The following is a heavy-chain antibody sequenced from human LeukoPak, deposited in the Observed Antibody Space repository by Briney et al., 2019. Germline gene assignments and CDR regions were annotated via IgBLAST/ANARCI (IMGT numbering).Heavy chain of an antibody. V-gene: IGHV3-21*01. D-gene: IGHD5-12*01. CDR1: GFDFSTYA. CDR2: ISTTSTYI. CDR3: SRDRLGGLDY. Sequence: KPGGSLRLSCAASGFDFSTYAINWVRQAPGKGLEWVSSISTTSTYIFYADSLKGRFTIPRDNAKNSVYLQMNSLRPEDTAVYYCSRDRLGGLDYWGQGTLVTVSS. J-gene: IGHJ4*02.